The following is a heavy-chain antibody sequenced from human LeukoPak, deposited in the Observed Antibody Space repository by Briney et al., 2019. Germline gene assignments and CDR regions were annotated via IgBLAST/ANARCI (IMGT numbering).Heavy chain of an antibody. CDR2: VFYSGNT. CDR3: ARGYSSSSVLGYYYKYMDV. CDR1: GGSISTYY. D-gene: IGHD6-6*01. Sequence: PSETLSLTCTVSGGSISTYYWSWIRQPPGKGLEWIGYVFYSGNTDYNPSLQSRVTISLDTSKNQFSLKLSSVTAADTALYYCARGYSSSSVLGYYYKYMDVWGKGTTVTVSS. J-gene: IGHJ6*03. V-gene: IGHV4-59*01.